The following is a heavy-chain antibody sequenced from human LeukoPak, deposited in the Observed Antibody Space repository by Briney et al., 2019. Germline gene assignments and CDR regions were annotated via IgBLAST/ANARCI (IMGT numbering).Heavy chain of an antibody. Sequence: GGSLRLSCAASGFTFSSYWMHWVRQAPGKGLVWVSRINSDGSSTSYADSVKGRFTISRDNAKNTLYLQMNSLRAEDTAVYYCARAYYDILTGYPPPEYWGQGTLVTVCS. CDR1: GFTFSSYW. CDR3: ARAYYDILTGYPPPEY. J-gene: IGHJ4*02. V-gene: IGHV3-74*01. CDR2: INSDGSST. D-gene: IGHD3-9*01.